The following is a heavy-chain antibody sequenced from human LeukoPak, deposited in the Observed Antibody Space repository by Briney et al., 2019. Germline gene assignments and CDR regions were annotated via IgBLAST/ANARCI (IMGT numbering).Heavy chain of an antibody. CDR2: IWHDGSHK. CDR1: GFTFSTYG. V-gene: IGHV3-33*01. D-gene: IGHD3-16*01. J-gene: IGHJ3*01. CDR3: VRGWGSNVYASAFDV. Sequence: PGGSLRLSCAASGFTFSTYGMHWVRQAPGKGLEWVTVIWHDGSHKDYADSVKGRFTISRDNSKNTLYLQMNDLGAEDTAVYFCVRGWGSNVYASAFDVWGQGTMVTVSS.